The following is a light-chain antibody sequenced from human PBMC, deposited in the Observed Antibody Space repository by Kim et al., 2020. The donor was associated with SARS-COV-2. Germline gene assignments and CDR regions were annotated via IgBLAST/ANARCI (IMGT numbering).Light chain of an antibody. CDR2: AVS. V-gene: IGKV1-NL1*01. Sequence: ASVEDTVTITCRASQGTGNYLAWYQQKPGKVPKLLLYAVSTLDSGVPSRFSGSGSGTAYTLTIRSLQPEDFATYYCQQSYSTPWTFGQGTKVDIK. CDR3: QQSYSTPWT. CDR1: QGTGNY. J-gene: IGKJ1*01.